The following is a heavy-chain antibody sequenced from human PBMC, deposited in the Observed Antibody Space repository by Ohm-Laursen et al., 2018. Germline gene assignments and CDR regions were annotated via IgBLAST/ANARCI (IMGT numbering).Heavy chain of an antibody. D-gene: IGHD6-13*01. V-gene: IGHV4-59*11. Sequence: TLSLTCTVSGAPISTHYWSWIRQPPGKGLEWIGYIYYSGTTNYNPSLKSRVTISLNTSKNQFSLKLSSVTAADTAVYYSARDGAAARAFDYWGQGTLVTVSS. CDR3: ARDGAAARAFDY. J-gene: IGHJ4*02. CDR1: GAPISTHY. CDR2: IYYSGTT.